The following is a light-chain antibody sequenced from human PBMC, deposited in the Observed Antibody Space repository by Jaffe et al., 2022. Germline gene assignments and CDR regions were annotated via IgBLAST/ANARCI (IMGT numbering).Light chain of an antibody. CDR1: SSDVGGYNY. CDR2: AVS. V-gene: IGLV2-14*03. CDR3: NSYRSISSPYV. Sequence: QSALTQPASVSGSPGQSITISCTGTSSDVGGYNYVSWYQQHPGKAPKLIIYAVSNRPSGVSNRFSGSKSGNTASLTISGLQAEDEADYYCNSYRSISSPYVFGTGTKVTVL. J-gene: IGLJ1*01.